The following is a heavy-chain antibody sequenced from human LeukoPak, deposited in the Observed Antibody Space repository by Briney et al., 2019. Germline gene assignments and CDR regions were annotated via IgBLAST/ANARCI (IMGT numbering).Heavy chain of an antibody. CDR3: ARDASGLTVRGRIDP. D-gene: IGHD3-10*01. Sequence: GRSLRLSCAASGFNFSRFGIHWVRQAPGKGLEWVAVIWYDGSYEYYADSVKGRFSVSRDNSKNTHYLQMNSLRVEDTAVYFCARDASGLTVRGRIDPWGPGTLVTVSS. CDR1: GFNFSRFG. V-gene: IGHV3-33*01. CDR2: IWYDGSYE. J-gene: IGHJ5*02.